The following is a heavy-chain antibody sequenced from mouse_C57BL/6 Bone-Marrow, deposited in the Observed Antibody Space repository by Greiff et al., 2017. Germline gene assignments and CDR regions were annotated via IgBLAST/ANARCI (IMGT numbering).Heavy chain of an antibody. Sequence: QVQLKQPGAELVMPGASVKLSCKASGYTFTSYWMHWVKQRPGQGLEWIGEIDPSDSYTNYNQKFKGKSTLTVDKSSSTAYMQLSSLTSEDSAVXYCARRDYGSRNFDYWGQGTTLTVSS. CDR3: ARRDYGSRNFDY. CDR2: IDPSDSYT. V-gene: IGHV1-69*01. J-gene: IGHJ2*01. CDR1: GYTFTSYW. D-gene: IGHD1-1*01.